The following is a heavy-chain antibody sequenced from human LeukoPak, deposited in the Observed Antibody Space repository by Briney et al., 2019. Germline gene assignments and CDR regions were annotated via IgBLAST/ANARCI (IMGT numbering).Heavy chain of an antibody. Sequence: SETLSLTCAVYGGSFSGYYWNWIRQPPGKGLEWIGEIIDSGGTNYNPSLKSRVTMSLDTSKNQFSLKLTSVTAADTAVYYCATLAYRDDYWGQGTLVTVSS. CDR1: GGSFSGYY. V-gene: IGHV4-34*12. D-gene: IGHD2-21*01. CDR3: ATLAYRDDY. J-gene: IGHJ4*02. CDR2: IIDSGGT.